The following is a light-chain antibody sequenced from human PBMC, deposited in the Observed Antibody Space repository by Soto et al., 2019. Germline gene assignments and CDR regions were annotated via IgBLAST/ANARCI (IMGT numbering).Light chain of an antibody. J-gene: IGLJ1*01. Sequence: QSVLTQPRSVSGSPGQSVAISCTGTSSDVGGYNYVSWYQQHPGKAPKLIIYDVTKRPSGVPDRFSGSSSGNTASLTISGLQAEDEADYFCCSWDSSLSAYVFGTGTKVTVL. V-gene: IGLV2-11*01. CDR2: DVT. CDR3: CSWDSSLSAYV. CDR1: SSDVGGYNY.